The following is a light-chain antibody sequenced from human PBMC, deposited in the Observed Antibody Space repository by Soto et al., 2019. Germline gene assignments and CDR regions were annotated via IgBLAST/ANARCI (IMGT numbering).Light chain of an antibody. J-gene: IGKJ4*01. Sequence: EIVLTQSPATLSLSPGERATLSCRASQTVSRSLVWYQQKPGQAPRLLIYDASNRATGIPARFSGSGSGTDFTLTISSLEPEDFAVYYCQQRTNWRALTFGGGTKVEI. CDR3: QQRTNWRALT. V-gene: IGKV3-11*01. CDR1: QTVSRS. CDR2: DAS.